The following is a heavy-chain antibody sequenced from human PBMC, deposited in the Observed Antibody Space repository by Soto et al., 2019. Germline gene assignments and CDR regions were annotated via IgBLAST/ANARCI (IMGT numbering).Heavy chain of an antibody. CDR1: GGTFSSYA. Sequence: GASVKVSCKASGGTFSSYAISWVRQAPGQGLEWMGGIIPIFGTANYAQKFQGRVTITADESTSTAYMELSSLRSEDTAVYYCARGPGWPLRSQVNYFDYWGQGTLVTVSS. D-gene: IGHD4-17*01. J-gene: IGHJ4*02. CDR2: IIPIFGTA. V-gene: IGHV1-69*13. CDR3: ARGPGWPLRSQVNYFDY.